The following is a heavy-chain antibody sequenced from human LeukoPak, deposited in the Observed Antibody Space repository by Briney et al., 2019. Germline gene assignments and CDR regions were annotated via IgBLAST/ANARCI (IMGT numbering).Heavy chain of an antibody. CDR1: GFTFSSYA. CDR3: ARDSRLLRYYGMDV. D-gene: IGHD2-15*01. J-gene: IGHJ6*02. Sequence: GRSLRLSCAASGFTFSSYAMHGVRQAPGKGLEWVAVISYDGSNKYYADSVKGRFTISRDNSKNRLYRQMNILRAQDPAVYYRARDSRLLRYYGMDVWGQGTTVTVSS. CDR2: ISYDGSNK. V-gene: IGHV3-30*04.